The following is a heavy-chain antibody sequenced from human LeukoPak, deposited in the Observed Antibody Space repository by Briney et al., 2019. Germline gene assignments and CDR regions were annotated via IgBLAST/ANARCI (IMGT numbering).Heavy chain of an antibody. CDR2: INPNSGGT. D-gene: IGHD1-1*01. J-gene: IGHJ6*03. V-gene: IGHV1-2*06. CDR1: GGTFSSYA. CDR3: ARSGTSYYYYYMDV. Sequence: GASVKVSCKASGGTFSSYAISWVRQAPGQGLEWMGRINPNSGGTNYAQKFQGRVTMTRDTSISTAYMELSRLRSDDTAVYYCARSGTSYYYYYMDVWGKGTTVTVSS.